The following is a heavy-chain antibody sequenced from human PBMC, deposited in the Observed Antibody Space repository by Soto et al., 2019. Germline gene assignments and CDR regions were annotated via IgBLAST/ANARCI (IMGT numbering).Heavy chain of an antibody. V-gene: IGHV3-23*01. CDR2: ISANGITT. D-gene: IGHD3-3*01. CDR1: GFTFSNYA. CDR3: AIFWLWELRELHRLVP. Sequence: PGRSLRLSCSASGFTFSNYAMSWVRQAPGKGLECVSSISANGITTYYADSVKGRFTISRDNSKNTVYVQMNTLRPEDTAMYYCAIFWLWELRELHRLVPWGQSTLGTVS. J-gene: IGHJ1*01.